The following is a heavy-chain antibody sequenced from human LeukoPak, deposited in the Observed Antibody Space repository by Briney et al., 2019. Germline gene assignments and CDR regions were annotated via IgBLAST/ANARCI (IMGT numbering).Heavy chain of an antibody. D-gene: IGHD2-2*02. CDR3: ARGGNIPLRPFDY. Sequence: GASVKVSCKTSGYTFTDYYMQWVRQAPGQGLEWMGWINPNSGGTNYAQKFQGRVTMTRDTSISTAYMELSSLRSDDTAVYYWARGGNIPLRPFDYRGQGPLVTVSS. CDR2: INPNSGGT. J-gene: IGHJ4*02. V-gene: IGHV1-2*02. CDR1: GYTFTDYY.